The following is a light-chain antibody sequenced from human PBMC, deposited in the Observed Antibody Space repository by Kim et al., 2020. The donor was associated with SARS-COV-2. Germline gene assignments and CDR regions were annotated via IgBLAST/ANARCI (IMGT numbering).Light chain of an antibody. V-gene: IGLV3-1*01. Sequence: SYELTQPPSVSVSPGQTVSITCSGDKLGDKYVCWYQQKSGHSPLLVMYQDTKRPSGIPGRFSGSKSGNTATLTISGTQTIEEADYYCQAWDNSGVFGGGTKLTV. CDR1: KLGDKY. J-gene: IGLJ2*01. CDR2: QDT. CDR3: QAWDNSGV.